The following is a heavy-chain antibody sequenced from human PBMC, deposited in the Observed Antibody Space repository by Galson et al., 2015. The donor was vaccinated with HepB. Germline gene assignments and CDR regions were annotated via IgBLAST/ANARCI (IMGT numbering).Heavy chain of an antibody. Sequence: CAIKGESISRNSAAWNWIRQSPSRGLEWLGRTYYRSKWYLDYAISVRSGITINPDTSKNQFSLQLNSVTPEDTAVYYCARAAIIVVLGSSYYGMDVWGQGTTVTVSS. CDR2: TYYRSKWYL. V-gene: IGHV6-1*01. D-gene: IGHD2-15*01. CDR1: GESISRNSAA. CDR3: ARAAIIVVLGSSYYGMDV. J-gene: IGHJ6*02.